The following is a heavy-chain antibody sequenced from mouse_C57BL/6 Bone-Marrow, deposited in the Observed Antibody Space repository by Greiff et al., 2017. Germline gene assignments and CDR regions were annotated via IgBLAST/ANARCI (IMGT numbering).Heavy chain of an antibody. D-gene: IGHD2-5*01. CDR3: ARDYSNYEAMDY. V-gene: IGHV1-64*01. CDR2: IHPNSGST. CDR1: GYTFTSYW. J-gene: IGHJ4*01. Sequence: QVQLQQSGAELVKPGASVKLSGKASGYTFTSYWMHWVKQRPGQGLEWIGMIHPNSGSTNYNEKFKSKATLTVDKSSSTAYMQLSSLTSEDSAVYYCARDYSNYEAMDYWGQGTSVTVSS.